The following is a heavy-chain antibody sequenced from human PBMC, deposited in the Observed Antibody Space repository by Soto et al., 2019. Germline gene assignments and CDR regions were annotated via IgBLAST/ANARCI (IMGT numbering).Heavy chain of an antibody. CDR1: GDSVSSNSAA. J-gene: IGHJ5*02. CDR3: AMEGAESGSYYRPPDSHWFDP. Sequence: PSPTLSLTCAISGDSVSSNSAAWNWIRQSPSRGLEWLGRTYYRSKWYNDYAVSVKSRITINPDTSKNQFSLQLNSVTPEDTAVYYCAMEGAESGSYYRPPDSHWFDPWGQGTLVTVSS. CDR2: TYYRSKWYN. V-gene: IGHV6-1*01. D-gene: IGHD1-26*01.